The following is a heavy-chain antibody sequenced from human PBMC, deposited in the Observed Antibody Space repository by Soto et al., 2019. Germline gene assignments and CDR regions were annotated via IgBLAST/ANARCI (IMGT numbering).Heavy chain of an antibody. J-gene: IGHJ1*01. CDR1: GYTFTGHY. CDR2: IGPESGAT. V-gene: IGHV1-2*02. D-gene: IGHD1-26*01. CDR3: GRGRSGQIVVFY. Sequence: QVQLVQSGAEVKKPGASVRVSCKASGYTFTGHYIHWVRQAPEQGPEWMGEIGPESGATRYAQKFQGRITMTRDMSITTVYMELNNLSPDDTAVYYCGRGRSGQIVVFYWGQGTPVTVSS.